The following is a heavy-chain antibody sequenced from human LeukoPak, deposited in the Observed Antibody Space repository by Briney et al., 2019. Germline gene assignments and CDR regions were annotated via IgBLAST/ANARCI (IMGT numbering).Heavy chain of an antibody. V-gene: IGHV3-21*01. CDR2: ISISSSYI. CDR3: ARDDSSGYFDY. Sequence: PGGSLRLSCAASGFTFSSYRMNWVRQAPGKGLEWVSSISISSSYIYYADSVKGRSTISRDNAKNSLYLQMNSLRAEDTAVYYCARDDSSGYFDYWGQGTLVTVSS. J-gene: IGHJ4*02. D-gene: IGHD3-22*01. CDR1: GFTFSSYR.